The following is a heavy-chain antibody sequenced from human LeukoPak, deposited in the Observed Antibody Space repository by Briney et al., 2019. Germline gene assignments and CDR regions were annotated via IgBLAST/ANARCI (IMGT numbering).Heavy chain of an antibody. CDR3: ARGPGSSGGAYVGDY. CDR2: ISYDGSNK. Sequence: GRSLRLSCAASGFTFSSYGMHWVRQAPGKGLEWVAVISYDGSNKYYADSVKGRFTISRDNSKNTLYLQMNCLRAEDTAVYYCARGPGSSGGAYVGDYWGHGTLVTVSS. D-gene: IGHD3-22*01. CDR1: GFTFSSYG. V-gene: IGHV3-30*03. J-gene: IGHJ4*01.